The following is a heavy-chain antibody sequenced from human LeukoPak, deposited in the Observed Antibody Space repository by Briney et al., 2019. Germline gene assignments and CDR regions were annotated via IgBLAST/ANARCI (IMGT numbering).Heavy chain of an antibody. CDR2: VFHSEST. V-gene: IGHV4-38-2*01. J-gene: IGHJ4*02. CDR3: ARGDGSYSD. CDR1: GYSISSGYY. D-gene: IGHD2-15*01. Sequence: KPSETLSLTCAVSGYSISSGYYWGWIRQPPGKGLEWIGSVFHSESTSSYPSLKSRVTISVDTSKNQFSLKLSSVTAADTAVYYCARGDGSYSDWGQGTLVTVSS.